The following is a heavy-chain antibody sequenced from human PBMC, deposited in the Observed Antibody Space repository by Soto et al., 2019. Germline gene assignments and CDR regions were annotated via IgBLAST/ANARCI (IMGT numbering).Heavy chain of an antibody. CDR2: ISGSGGST. CDR3: AKDSSSQYYYYYGMDV. V-gene: IGHV3-23*01. Sequence: GSLRLSCAASGFTFSSYAMSWVRQAPGKGLEWVSAISGSGGSTYYADSVKGRFTISRDNSKNTLYLQMNSLRAEDTAVYYCAKDSSSQYYYYYGMDVWGQGTTVTVYS. J-gene: IGHJ6*02. D-gene: IGHD6-13*01. CDR1: GFTFSSYA.